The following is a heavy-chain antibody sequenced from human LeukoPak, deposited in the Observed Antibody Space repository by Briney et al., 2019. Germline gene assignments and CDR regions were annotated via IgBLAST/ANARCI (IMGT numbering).Heavy chain of an antibody. Sequence: SVKVSCKASGGTFSSYAISWVRQAPGQGLEWMGRIIPILGIANYAQKFQGRVTMTRDTSTSTVYMELSSLRAEDTAVYYCAKGHCSSTSCYRYYYYMDVWGKGTTVTVSS. CDR2: IIPILGIA. D-gene: IGHD2-2*01. CDR1: GGTFSSYA. V-gene: IGHV1-69*04. J-gene: IGHJ6*03. CDR3: AKGHCSSTSCYRYYYYMDV.